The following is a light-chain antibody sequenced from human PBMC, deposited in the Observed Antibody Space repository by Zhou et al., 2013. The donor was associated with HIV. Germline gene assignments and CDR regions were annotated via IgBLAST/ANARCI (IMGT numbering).Light chain of an antibody. CDR2: GAS. J-gene: IGKJ5*01. V-gene: IGKV3-20*01. CDR1: QSVSSSY. CDR3: QQYKNWPIT. Sequence: EIVLTQSPGTLSLSPGERATLSCRASQSVSSSYLAWYQQKPGQAPRLLIYGASSRATGIPDRFSGSGSGTDFTLTISRLEPEDFAIYYCQQYKNWPITFGQGTRLDIK.